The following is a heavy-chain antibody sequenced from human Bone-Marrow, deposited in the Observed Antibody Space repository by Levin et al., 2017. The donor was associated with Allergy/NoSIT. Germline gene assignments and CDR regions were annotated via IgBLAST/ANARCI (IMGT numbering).Heavy chain of an antibody. CDR2: IYYSGST. D-gene: IGHD4-17*01. V-gene: IGHV4-59*01. CDR3: ARRDYGDYFDY. CDR1: GVSISDYY. Sequence: ESLKISCTVSGVSISDYYWTWIRLPPGKGLEWIGHIYYSGSTNYNPALKSRVTISVDTSKNQVSLMLTSVTAADTAFYYCARRDYGDYFDYWGQGTLVTVSS. J-gene: IGHJ4*02.